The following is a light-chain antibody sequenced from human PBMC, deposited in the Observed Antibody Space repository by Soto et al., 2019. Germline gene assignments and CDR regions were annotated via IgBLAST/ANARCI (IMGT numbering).Light chain of an antibody. Sequence: DIRMTQSPSTLSASVGHRVTITCRASQHINTWLAWYQQKPGKAPKLLIYDAFTLEGGVPSRFSGSGSGTEFTFTISSLQPDDVATYYCQQYNSYPWTFGQGTKVEIK. CDR1: QHINTW. CDR2: DAF. CDR3: QQYNSYPWT. V-gene: IGKV1-5*01. J-gene: IGKJ1*01.